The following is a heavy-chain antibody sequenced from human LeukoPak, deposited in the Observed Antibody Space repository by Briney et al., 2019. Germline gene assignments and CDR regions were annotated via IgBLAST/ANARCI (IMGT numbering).Heavy chain of an antibody. J-gene: IGHJ4*02. Sequence: PGGSLRLSCAASGFTLSSYWMHWVRQAPGKGLEWVSAISGSGGSTYYADSVKGRFTISRDNSKNTLYLQMNSLRAEDTAVYYCASEGGATPVRKGGGEIDYWGQGTLVTVSS. CDR3: ASEGGATPVRKGGGEIDY. CDR1: GFTLSSYW. V-gene: IGHV3-23*01. CDR2: ISGSGGST. D-gene: IGHD1-26*01.